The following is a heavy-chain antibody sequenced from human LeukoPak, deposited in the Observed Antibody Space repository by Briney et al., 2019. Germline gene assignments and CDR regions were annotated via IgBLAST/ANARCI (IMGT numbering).Heavy chain of an antibody. J-gene: IGHJ4*02. CDR3: AREGGAEDFDY. CDR1: GFTFSNYN. Sequence: GGSLGLSRAASGFTFSNYNMNWVRQAPGKGLEWVSSISDNSRDMYYAYSVKGRFTISRDNAKNSLYLQMNSLRAEDTAVYYCAREGGAEDFDYWGQGTLVTVSS. CDR2: ISDNSRDM. D-gene: IGHD2-15*01. V-gene: IGHV3-21*01.